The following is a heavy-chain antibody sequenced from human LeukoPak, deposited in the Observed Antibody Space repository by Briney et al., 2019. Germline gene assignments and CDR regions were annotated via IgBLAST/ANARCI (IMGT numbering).Heavy chain of an antibody. V-gene: IGHV3-15*01. CDR1: GLTFSNAW. CDR3: TTHPWSLAFGVGN. D-gene: IGHD3-3*01. Sequence: GGSLRLSCAASGLTFSNAWMSWVRQAPGKGLEWVGLIKSKNDGGTTDYAAPVKGRFTISRDDSKKTLYVYLQMNSLQSEDTAVYYCTTHPWSLAFGVGNWGQGTLVTVSS. CDR2: IKSKNDGGTT. J-gene: IGHJ4*02.